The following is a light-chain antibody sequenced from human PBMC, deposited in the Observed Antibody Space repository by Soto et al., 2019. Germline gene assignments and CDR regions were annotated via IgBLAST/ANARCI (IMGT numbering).Light chain of an antibody. Sequence: EIVLTQSPGTLALSPGETATLSCSASQNVTSSYVAWHQQKPGQAPRLLIYGGSGRAAGIPDRFRGSGSGTDFTLTISRLEPEDFAAYYCQRITFGQGTRLEIK. CDR2: GGS. J-gene: IGKJ5*01. CDR1: QNVTSSY. CDR3: QRIT. V-gene: IGKV3-20*01.